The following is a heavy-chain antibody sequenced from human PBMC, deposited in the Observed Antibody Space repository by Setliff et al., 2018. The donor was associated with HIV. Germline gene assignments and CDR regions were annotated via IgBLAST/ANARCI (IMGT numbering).Heavy chain of an antibody. J-gene: IGHJ5*02. CDR3: AKADDGAAAGPAP. D-gene: IGHD6-13*01. CDR2: IKQDGSEK. Sequence: GGSLRLSCAASGFSFSSYWMSWVRQAPGKGLEWVANIKQDGSEKYYADSVRGRFTISRDNSRDTLYLEMSSLRVEDTALYYCAKADDGAAAGPAPWGQGTQVTVS. V-gene: IGHV3-7*01. CDR1: GFSFSSYW.